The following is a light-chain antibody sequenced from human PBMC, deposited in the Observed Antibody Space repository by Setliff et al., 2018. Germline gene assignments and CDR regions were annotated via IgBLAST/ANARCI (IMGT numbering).Light chain of an antibody. V-gene: IGLV1-51*01. J-gene: IGLJ2*01. Sequence: QSVLTQPPSVSAAPGQKVTISCSGSSSNVGNNYVSWYQHLPGTGPKLLIYDTNKRPLGIPDRFSGSKSGTSATLGITGLQTGDEADYYCGTWDSSLNIVLFGGGTK. CDR1: SSNVGNNY. CDR2: DTN. CDR3: GTWDSSLNIVL.